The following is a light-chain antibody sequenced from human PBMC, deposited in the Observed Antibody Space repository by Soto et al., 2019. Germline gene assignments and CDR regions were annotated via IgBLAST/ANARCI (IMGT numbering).Light chain of an antibody. CDR3: QHYNSYSEA. J-gene: IGKJ1*01. CDR1: QTISSW. CDR2: KAS. Sequence: DIQMTQSAATLSVSFGDRVTITCRASQTISSWLAWYQQKPGKAPKLLIYKASTLKSGVPSRFSGSGYGTEFNLTISSLQPDDFATYYCQHYNSYSEAFGQGTKVDIK. V-gene: IGKV1-5*03.